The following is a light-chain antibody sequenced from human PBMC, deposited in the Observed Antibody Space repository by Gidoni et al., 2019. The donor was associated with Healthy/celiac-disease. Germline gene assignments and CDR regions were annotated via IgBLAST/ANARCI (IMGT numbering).Light chain of an antibody. J-gene: IGKJ3*01. CDR1: QSISSY. CDR2: AAS. CDR3: QQSYSTPFT. Sequence: DSQMTQSPSSLYASVGDPVTITCRASQSISSYLNWYQQKPGKAPKLLIYAASSLQSGVPSSFSGSGSGTDFTLTISSLQPEDFATYYCQQSYSTPFTFGPXTKVDIK. V-gene: IGKV1-39*01.